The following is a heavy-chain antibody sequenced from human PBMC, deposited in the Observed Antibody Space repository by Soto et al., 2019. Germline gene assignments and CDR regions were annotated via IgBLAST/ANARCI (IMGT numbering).Heavy chain of an antibody. V-gene: IGHV1-69*13. J-gene: IGHJ6*02. CDR1: GGTFSSYA. Sequence: SVKVSCKASGGTFSSYAISWVRQAPGQGLEWMGGIIPIFGAANYAQKFQGRVTITADESTSTAYMELSSLRSEDTAVYYCARDRGAARPSYYYGMDVWGQGTTVTVSS. D-gene: IGHD6-6*01. CDR3: ARDRGAARPSYYYGMDV. CDR2: IIPIFGAA.